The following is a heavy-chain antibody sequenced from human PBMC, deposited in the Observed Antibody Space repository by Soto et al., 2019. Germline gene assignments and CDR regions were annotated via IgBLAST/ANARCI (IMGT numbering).Heavy chain of an antibody. Sequence: QPGGSLGLSCAVSGFNVGDYEMNWVRQSPGKGLEWICMITSAGTVFYYADSVRGRFSISRDEAENSLGLQMYSLRAEDTAIYFCARARYDLAVRGQAPKVTVSS. J-gene: IGHJ6*02. CDR3: ARARYDLAV. CDR1: GFNVGDYE. D-gene: IGHD1-1*01. CDR2: ITSAGTVF. V-gene: IGHV3-48*03.